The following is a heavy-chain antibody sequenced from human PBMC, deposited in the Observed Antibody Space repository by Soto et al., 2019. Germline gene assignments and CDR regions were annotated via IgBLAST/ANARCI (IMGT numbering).Heavy chain of an antibody. CDR1: GDSLSSANW. J-gene: IGHJ6*02. Sequence: QVQLQESGPGLVRPSGTLSLTCAVSGDSLSSANWWTWVRQPPEKGLEWIGETYHGGGSTNYNPSLTGRATISIDKSKNQFSLILTSVTAADTGEYFCARGGRPSPNGSGYVLDVWGQGTTVTVSS. D-gene: IGHD3-10*01. CDR2: TYHGGGST. V-gene: IGHV4-4*02. CDR3: ARGGRPSPNGSGYVLDV.